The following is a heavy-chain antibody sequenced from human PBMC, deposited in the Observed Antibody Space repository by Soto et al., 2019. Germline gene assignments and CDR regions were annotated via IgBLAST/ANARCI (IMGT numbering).Heavy chain of an antibody. CDR1: GYSFTSYD. Sequence: GPSVKVSCKASGYSFTSYDINWVRQASGQGLEWMGWMNPNSGNTGYAQKFQGRVTMTRNTSISTAYMELSSLRSEDTAVYYCARGFRYDYIWGSYRYSYWGQGTLVTVSS. V-gene: IGHV1-8*01. D-gene: IGHD3-16*02. J-gene: IGHJ4*02. CDR2: MNPNSGNT. CDR3: ARGFRYDYIWGSYRYSY.